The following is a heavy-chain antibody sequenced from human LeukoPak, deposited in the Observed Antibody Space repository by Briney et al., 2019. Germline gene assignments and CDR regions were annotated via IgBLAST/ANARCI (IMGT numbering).Heavy chain of an antibody. V-gene: IGHV4-59*11. CDR3: ARVTGYNWNYADY. Sequence: SETLSLTCTVSGGPISSHYWSWIRQPPGKGLEWIGYIYYSGSTNYNPSLKSRVTISVDTSKNQFSLKLSSVTAADTAAYYCARVTGYNWNYADYWGQGTLVTVSS. CDR2: IYYSGST. D-gene: IGHD1-7*01. J-gene: IGHJ4*02. CDR1: GGPISSHY.